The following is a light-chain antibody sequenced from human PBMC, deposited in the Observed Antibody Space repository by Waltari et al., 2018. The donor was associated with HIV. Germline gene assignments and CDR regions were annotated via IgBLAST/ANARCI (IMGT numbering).Light chain of an antibody. V-gene: IGLV1-47*01. J-gene: IGLJ2*01. CDR3: AAWDDSLRGVV. CDR1: SSNIGSNY. Sequence: QSVLTQPPSASGTHGQRVTISCSGSSSNIGSNYVYWYQQLPGTAHKFLIYRNNQRPSGVPDRFSGSKSGTSASLAISGLRSEDEADYYCAAWDDSLRGVVFGGGTKLTVL. CDR2: RNN.